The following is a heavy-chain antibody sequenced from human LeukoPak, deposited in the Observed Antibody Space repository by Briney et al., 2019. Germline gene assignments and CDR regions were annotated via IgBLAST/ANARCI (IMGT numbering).Heavy chain of an antibody. D-gene: IGHD3-9*01. V-gene: IGHV4-39*01. J-gene: IGHJ6*02. Sequence: SETLSLTCTVSGGSISSSSYYWGWIRQPPGKGLEWIGSIYYSGSTYYNPSLKSRVTISVDTSKNQFSLKLSSVTAADTAVYYCARSRRYFDWLPPPTVDYGMDVWGQGTTVTVSS. CDR3: ARSRRYFDWLPPPTVDYGMDV. CDR2: IYYSGST. CDR1: GGSISSSSYY.